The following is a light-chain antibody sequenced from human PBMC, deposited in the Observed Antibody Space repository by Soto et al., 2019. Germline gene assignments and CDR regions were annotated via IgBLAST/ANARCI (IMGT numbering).Light chain of an antibody. CDR1: QSVSSSF. CDR3: PQYDSSPWT. V-gene: IGKV3-20*01. J-gene: IGKJ1*01. CDR2: GAS. Sequence: EIVLTQSPGTLSLSPGERATLSCRASQSVSSSFLAWYQHKPGQAPRLLIYGASSRATGIPDRFSGSGSGTDFPLTISRLEPEDFAVYYCPQYDSSPWTFGQGTKVEIK.